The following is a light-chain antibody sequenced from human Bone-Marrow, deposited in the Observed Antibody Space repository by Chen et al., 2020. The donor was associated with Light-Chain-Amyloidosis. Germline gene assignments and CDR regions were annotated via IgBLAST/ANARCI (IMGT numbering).Light chain of an antibody. Sequence: QSALTQPPSVAGSPGQSVTLSCTGTRSDIGSFNLVSWYQHHPDKAPKLKIYEVEKRPSGVSNRFSGSRSGNTASLTISGLQADDEAAYYCCSYAGASTYVFGTGTEVTVL. J-gene: IGLJ1*01. CDR1: RSDIGSFNL. CDR3: CSYAGASTYV. V-gene: IGLV2-23*02. CDR2: EVE.